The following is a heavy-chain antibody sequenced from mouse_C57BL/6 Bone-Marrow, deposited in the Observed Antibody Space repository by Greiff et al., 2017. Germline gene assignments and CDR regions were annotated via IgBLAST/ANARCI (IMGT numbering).Heavy chain of an antibody. CDR3: TRRPFYGSSPAWFAY. V-gene: IGHV1-15*01. J-gene: IGHJ3*01. CDR1: GYTFTDYE. D-gene: IGHD1-1*01. CDR2: IDPETGGT. Sequence: SGAELVRPGASVTLSCKASGYTFTDYELHWVQQTPVHGLEWIGAIDPETGGTAYNQKFKGKAILTADKSSSTAYMELRSLTSEDSAVYYCTRRPFYGSSPAWFAYWGQGTLVTVSA.